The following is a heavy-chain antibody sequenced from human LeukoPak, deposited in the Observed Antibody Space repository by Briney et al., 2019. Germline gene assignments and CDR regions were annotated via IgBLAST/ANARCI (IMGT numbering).Heavy chain of an antibody. J-gene: IGHJ4*02. CDR3: ARGGPSRGSGFYYFDY. V-gene: IGHV1-2*02. CDR1: GYTFTGYY. Sequence: ASVKVSCKASGYTFTGYYIHWVRQAPGQGLEWMGWINPNSGGTNYAQKFQGRVTMTRDTSVSTAYMELSSLRFDDTAVYYCARGGPSRGSGFYYFDYWGQGTLVTVSS. CDR2: INPNSGGT. D-gene: IGHD6-19*01.